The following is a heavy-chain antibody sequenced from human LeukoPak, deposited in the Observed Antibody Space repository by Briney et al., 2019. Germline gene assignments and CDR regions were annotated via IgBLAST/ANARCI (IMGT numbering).Heavy chain of an antibody. Sequence: PGRSLRLSCAASGFTFSSDGMHWVRQAPGKGLKWLAVISYDGSNKYYADSVKGRFTISRDNSKNTLYLQMNSLRAEDTAVYYCAKDEYSSSWYRGQGLYFQHWGQGTLVTVSS. J-gene: IGHJ1*01. V-gene: IGHV3-30*18. D-gene: IGHD6-13*01. CDR2: ISYDGSNK. CDR3: AKDEYSSSWYRGQGLYFQH. CDR1: GFTFSSDG.